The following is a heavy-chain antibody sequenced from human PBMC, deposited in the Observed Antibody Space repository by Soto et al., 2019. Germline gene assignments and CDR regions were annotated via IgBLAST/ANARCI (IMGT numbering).Heavy chain of an antibody. CDR1: GYRFIDYF. CDR2: INPKSGGT. J-gene: IGHJ4*02. Sequence: ASEKVSCKASGYRFIDYFMHWVRRAPEQGLEWMGWINPKSGGTKIAQKFQGRTTMTRDTSINTVFMELSRLTSDHTAVYFCAREYNWNYQRWTGYWGLGTLVTVAS. V-gene: IGHV1-2*02. D-gene: IGHD1-7*01. CDR3: AREYNWNYQRWTGY.